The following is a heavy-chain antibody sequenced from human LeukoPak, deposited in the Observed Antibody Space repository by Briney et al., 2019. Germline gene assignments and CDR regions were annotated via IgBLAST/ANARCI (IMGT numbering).Heavy chain of an antibody. CDR3: AKSGYCSGGSCYLYYFDY. D-gene: IGHD2-15*01. CDR2: ISWNSGSI. V-gene: IGHV3-9*01. J-gene: IGHJ4*02. CDR1: GFTFDDYA. Sequence: PGGSLRLSCAASGFTFDDYAMHWVRQAPGKGLEWVSSISWNSGSIGYADSVKGRFTISRDNAKNSLYLQMNSLRAEDTALYYCAKSGYCSGGSCYLYYFDYWGQGTLVTVSS.